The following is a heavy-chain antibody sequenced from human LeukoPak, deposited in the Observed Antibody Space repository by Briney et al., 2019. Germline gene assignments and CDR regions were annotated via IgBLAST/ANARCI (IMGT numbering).Heavy chain of an antibody. V-gene: IGHV3-66*04. J-gene: IGHJ4*02. D-gene: IGHD1-1*01. Sequence: GGSLRLACVASGFTVSSNYMSWVRQAPGKGLEWVSVIYSGGSTYYADSVKGRFTISRDNSKNTLYLQMNSLRAEDTAVYYCVSQLDGTLEYWGQGTVVTVSS. CDR1: GFTVSSNY. CDR2: IYSGGST. CDR3: VSQLDGTLEY.